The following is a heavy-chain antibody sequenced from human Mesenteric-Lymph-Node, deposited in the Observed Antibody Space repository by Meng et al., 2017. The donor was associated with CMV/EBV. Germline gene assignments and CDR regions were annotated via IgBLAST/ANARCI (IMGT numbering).Heavy chain of an antibody. CDR3: VRETAPGNWGWFDP. CDR2: IDLNSGAT. D-gene: IGHD7-27*01. V-gene: IGHV1-2*02. Sequence: ASVKVSCKASGHTFSGYCMHWVRQAPGQGLEWMGWIDLNSGATDYAQKFQGRVTMTRDTSITTVYMELSGLTCDDTAVHYCVRETAPGNWGWFDPWGQGTLVTVSS. CDR1: GHTFSGYC. J-gene: IGHJ5*02.